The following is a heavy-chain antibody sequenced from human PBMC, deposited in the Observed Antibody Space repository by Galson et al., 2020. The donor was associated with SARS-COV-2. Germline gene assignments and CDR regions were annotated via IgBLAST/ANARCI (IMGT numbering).Heavy chain of an antibody. Sequence: GSLRLSCAASGFTVSSNYMSWVRQAPGKGLEWVSVIYSDDSTYYADSVKGRFTISRDNIRNTLYLQMTSLRVEDTAVYYCARERNRRAVATTFQHWGQGTLVSVSS. CDR3: ARERNRRAVATTFQH. D-gene: IGHD6-19*01. CDR1: GFTVSSNY. CDR2: IYSDDST. V-gene: IGHV3-66*01. J-gene: IGHJ1*01.